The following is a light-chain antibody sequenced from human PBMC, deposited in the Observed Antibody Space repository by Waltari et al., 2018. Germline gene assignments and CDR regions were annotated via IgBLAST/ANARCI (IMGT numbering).Light chain of an antibody. V-gene: IGLV2-23*02. J-gene: IGLJ2*01. CDR2: EVI. Sequence: QSALTQPASVSGSPGQSITISCTGTSSDIGSYNLVSWYQQHPGKVPKLIIYEVIKRPSGISDRFSCSKSGNTASLTISGLQAEDEADYYCSSNAAGSSYVVFGGGTRLTVL. CDR1: SSDIGSYNL. CDR3: SSNAAGSSYVV.